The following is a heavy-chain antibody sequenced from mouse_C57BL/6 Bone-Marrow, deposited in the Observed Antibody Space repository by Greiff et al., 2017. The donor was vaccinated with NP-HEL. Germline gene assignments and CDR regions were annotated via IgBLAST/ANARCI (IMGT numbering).Heavy chain of an antibody. CDR3: ARYTSNPYYFDY. CDR2: IHPNSGST. V-gene: IGHV1-64*01. J-gene: IGHJ2*01. D-gene: IGHD2-5*01. Sequence: QVQLQQSGAELVKPGASVKLSCKASGYTFTSYWMHWVKQRPGQGLEWIGMIHPNSGSTNYNEKFKSKATLTVDKSSSTAYMQLSSLTSEDSAVYYCARYTSNPYYFDYWGQGTTLTVSS. CDR1: GYTFTSYW.